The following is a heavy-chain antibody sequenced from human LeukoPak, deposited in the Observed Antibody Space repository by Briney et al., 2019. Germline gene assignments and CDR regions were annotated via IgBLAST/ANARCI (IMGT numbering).Heavy chain of an antibody. V-gene: IGHV1-69*05. CDR1: GGTFSSYA. J-gene: IGHJ6*03. CDR2: IIPIFGTA. D-gene: IGHD3-3*01. Sequence: SAKVSCKASGGTFSSYAISWVRQAPGQGLEWMGRIIPIFGTANYAQKFQGRVTITTDESTSTAYMELSSLRSEDTAVYYCARSFWSAQGDCYYYMDVWGKGTAVTVSS. CDR3: ARSFWSAQGDCYYYMDV.